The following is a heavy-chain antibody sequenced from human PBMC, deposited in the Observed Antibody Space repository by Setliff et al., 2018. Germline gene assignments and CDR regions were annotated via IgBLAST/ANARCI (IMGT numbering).Heavy chain of an antibody. J-gene: IGHJ5*02. CDR3: ATDGPVLNGDYIS. V-gene: IGHV4-39*07. CDR1: GVSISTTYYY. D-gene: IGHD3-10*01. Sequence: SETLSLTCSVSGVSISTTYYYWDWIRQSPEKGLEWIGTIYQNGITYYNPSVKSRVTISVDKSKNQFSLSPRSVTAADTAVYYCATDGPVLNGDYISWGQGTLVTVSS. CDR2: IYQNGIT.